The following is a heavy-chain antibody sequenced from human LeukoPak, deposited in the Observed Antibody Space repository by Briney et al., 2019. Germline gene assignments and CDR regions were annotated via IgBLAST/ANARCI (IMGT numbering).Heavy chain of an antibody. CDR1: GESFSGYY. Sequence: PSETLSLTCAVDGESFSGYYWTWIRQPPGKGLEWVGEINDSGSTKYNPSLKSRVTISLDKSKNQLSLKLTSVTAADTAVYYCARENWYFDLWGRGTLVTVSS. V-gene: IGHV4-34*01. CDR3: ARENWYFDL. CDR2: INDSGST. J-gene: IGHJ2*01.